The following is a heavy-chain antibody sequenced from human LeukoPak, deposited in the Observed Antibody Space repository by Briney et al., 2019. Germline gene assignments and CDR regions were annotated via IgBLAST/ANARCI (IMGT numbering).Heavy chain of an antibody. CDR1: GGSISSGGYY. J-gene: IGHJ4*02. Sequence: SQTLSLTCTVSGGSISSGGYYWSWIRQHPGKGLEWIGYIYYSGSTYYNPSLKSRVTISVDTSKNQFSLKLSSVTAADTAVYYCARGIAAAGTAPLIDYWGQGTLVTVSS. D-gene: IGHD6-13*01. V-gene: IGHV4-31*03. CDR2: IYYSGST. CDR3: ARGIAAAGTAPLIDY.